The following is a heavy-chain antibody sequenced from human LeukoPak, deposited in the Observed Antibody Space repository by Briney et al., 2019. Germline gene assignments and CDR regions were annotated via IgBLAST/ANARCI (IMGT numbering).Heavy chain of an antibody. J-gene: IGHJ4*02. CDR2: LDPAGGDT. Sequence: GATVKISCKASGYIFTDYYMYWLQQAPGKGLEWMGRLDPAGGDTIFAERFQGRLTLTADTSKDTAYMELRSLTSEDTAVYYCATDLLVLCWGQGTLVTVSS. V-gene: IGHV1-69-2*01. CDR3: ATDLLVLC. CDR1: GYIFTDYY. D-gene: IGHD2-15*01.